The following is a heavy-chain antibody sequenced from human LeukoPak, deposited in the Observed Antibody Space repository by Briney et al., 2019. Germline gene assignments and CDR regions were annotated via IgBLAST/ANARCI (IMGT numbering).Heavy chain of an antibody. CDR1: GFTFSNAW. V-gene: IGHV3-15*01. CDR3: TTGVRDSSGYYNFDY. CDR2: ITSKTDGGTI. J-gene: IGHJ4*02. Sequence: GGSLRLSCAASGFTFSNAWMNWVRESPGKGLEWVGRITSKTDGGTIYYAAPVKGRFTISRDDSKNTLLLQMNSLKAENTAMYHCTTGVRDSSGYYNFDYWGQGTLVTVSS. D-gene: IGHD3-22*01.